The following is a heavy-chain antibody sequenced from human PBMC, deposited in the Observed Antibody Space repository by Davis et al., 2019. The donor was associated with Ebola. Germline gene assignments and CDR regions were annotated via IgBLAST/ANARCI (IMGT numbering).Heavy chain of an antibody. V-gene: IGHV3-23*01. Sequence: GESLKISCAASGFTFSSYAMSWVRQAPGKGLEWVSAISGSGGGTYYADSVKGRFTISRDNSKNTLYLQMNSLRAEDTAVYYCAKFYYGLYYGMDVWGQGTTVTVSS. CDR2: ISGSGGGT. D-gene: IGHD1-26*01. J-gene: IGHJ6*02. CDR3: AKFYYGLYYGMDV. CDR1: GFTFSSYA.